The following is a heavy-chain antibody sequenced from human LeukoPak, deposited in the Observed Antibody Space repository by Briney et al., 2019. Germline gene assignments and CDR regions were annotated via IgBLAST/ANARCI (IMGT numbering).Heavy chain of an antibody. CDR1: GYTFTSYG. D-gene: IGHD7-27*01. Sequence: ASVKVSCEASGYTFTSYGISWVRQAPGHGLEWMGWISSGGNTNYAPKFQDRATMTTDTSTSTAYMELRSLRFDDTAVYYCARDFAWGSGGAPIDDNWLDPWGQGTLVTVSS. V-gene: IGHV1-18*01. J-gene: IGHJ5*02. CDR3: ARDFAWGSGGAPIDDNWLDP. CDR2: ISSGGNT.